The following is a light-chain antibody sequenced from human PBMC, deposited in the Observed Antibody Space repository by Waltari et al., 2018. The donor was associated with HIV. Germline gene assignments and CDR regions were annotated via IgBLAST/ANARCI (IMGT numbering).Light chain of an antibody. CDR2: EVS. CDR1: SSETGYYNY. Sequence: QFALTQPASVSGSPGQSITISCTGSSSETGYYNYVSWYQQHPGKAPKLIIYEVSNRPSGISSRFSGSKSGNTASLTISGLQAEDEADYFCSSLTNSATLSVLFGGGTQLTVL. J-gene: IGLJ3*02. V-gene: IGLV2-14*01. CDR3: SSLTNSATLSVL.